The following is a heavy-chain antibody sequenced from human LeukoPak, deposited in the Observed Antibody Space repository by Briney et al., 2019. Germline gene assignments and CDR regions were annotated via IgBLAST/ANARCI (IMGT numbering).Heavy chain of an antibody. Sequence: GASVKVSCKASGYTFTGYYMHWVRQAPGQGLEWMGWINPNSGGTNYAQEFQGRVTMTRDTSISTAYMELSRLRSDDTAVYYCARDAGSGSYYYYYMDVWGKGTTVTISS. J-gene: IGHJ6*03. CDR2: INPNSGGT. CDR3: ARDAGSGSYYYYYMDV. D-gene: IGHD3-10*01. CDR1: GYTFTGYY. V-gene: IGHV1-2*02.